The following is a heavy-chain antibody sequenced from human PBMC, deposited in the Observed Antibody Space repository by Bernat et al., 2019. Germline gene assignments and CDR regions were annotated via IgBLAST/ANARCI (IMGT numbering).Heavy chain of an antibody. J-gene: IGHJ6*03. Sequence: EVQLVESGGGLVQPGGSLRLSCAASGFTFSSYWMHWVRQVPGKGLVWVSRINSDGSSTSYADSVKGRFTISRDNTKNTLYLQMNSLRAEDTAVYYCARGGYCSSTSCYEHYYYYMDVWGKGTTVTVSS. D-gene: IGHD2-2*01. CDR1: GFTFSSYW. V-gene: IGHV3-74*02. CDR2: INSDGSST. CDR3: ARGGYCSSTSCYEHYYYYMDV.